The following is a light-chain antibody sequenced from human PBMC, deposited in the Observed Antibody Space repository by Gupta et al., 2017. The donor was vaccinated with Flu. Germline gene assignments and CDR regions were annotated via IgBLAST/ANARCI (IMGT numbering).Light chain of an antibody. V-gene: IGKV1-33*01. CDR3: QQYDSLPLT. CDR2: DAS. CDR1: QDITNY. J-gene: IGKJ4*01. Sequence: DIQMTQSPSSLSASLGDRVTITCQASQDITNYLNWFQQKPGEPPKLLISDASNPEPGVPSRFSGSRSGTAFTFTINGLQSGDIATYYCQQYDSLPLTFGGGTKVEIK.